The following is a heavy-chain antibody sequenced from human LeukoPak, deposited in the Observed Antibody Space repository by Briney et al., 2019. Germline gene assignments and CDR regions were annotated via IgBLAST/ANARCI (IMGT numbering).Heavy chain of an antibody. D-gene: IGHD2-2*01. CDR1: GFTFSGYA. J-gene: IGHJ4*02. CDR2: ISGSGGST. V-gene: IGHV3-23*01. CDR3: AKGPTAAMVSY. Sequence: GGSLRLSCAASGFTFSGYAMSWVRQAPGKGLEWVSAISGSGGSTYYADSVKGRFTISRDNSKNTLYLQMNSLRAEVTAVYYCAKGPTAAMVSYWGQGTLVTVSS.